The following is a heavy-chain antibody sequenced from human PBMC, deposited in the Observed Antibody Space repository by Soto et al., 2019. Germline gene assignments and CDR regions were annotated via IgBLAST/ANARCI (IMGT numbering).Heavy chain of an antibody. J-gene: IGHJ3*02. D-gene: IGHD3-22*01. CDR2: ISANNGNT. Sequence: GASVKVSCKASGYIFTTYGISWVQQAPGQGLEWMGWISANNGNTYYAQKFQGRVTMNTDTPTRTIYMELRSLRSDDTAVYYCARDLQFYSDSSGYRDVFDIWGQGTKVTVS. CDR3: ARDLQFYSDSSGYRDVFDI. CDR1: GYIFTTYG. V-gene: IGHV1-18*01.